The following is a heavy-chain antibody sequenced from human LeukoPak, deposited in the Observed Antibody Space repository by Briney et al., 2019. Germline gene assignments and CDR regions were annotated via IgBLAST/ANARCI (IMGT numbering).Heavy chain of an antibody. CDR1: GLNFGSYA. J-gene: IGHJ6*02. CDR3: AKWKGASWLTYGMDV. Sequence: GGSLRLSCVASGLNFGSYAMSWVRQAPGKGLEWVSGISNSGGSTYYADSVKGRFTISRDNSKNTLYMEMNSLRADDTAVYYCAKWKGASWLTYGMDVWGQGTTVTVSS. V-gene: IGHV3-23*01. CDR2: ISNSGGST. D-gene: IGHD6-13*01.